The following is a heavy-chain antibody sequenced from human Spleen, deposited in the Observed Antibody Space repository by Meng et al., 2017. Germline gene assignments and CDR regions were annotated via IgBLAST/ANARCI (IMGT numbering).Heavy chain of an antibody. J-gene: IGHJ4*02. CDR2: IYYSGST. CDR1: GGSVSSGSYY. CDR3: ARVGWTVGAKVDY. Sequence: SETLSPTCTVSGGSVSSGSYYWSWIRQPPGKGLEWIGFIYYSGSTYYNPSLKSRVTISVDTSTNQFSLKLSSVTAADTAVYYCARVGWTVGAKVDYWGQGTLVTVSS. V-gene: IGHV4-61*01. D-gene: IGHD1-26*01.